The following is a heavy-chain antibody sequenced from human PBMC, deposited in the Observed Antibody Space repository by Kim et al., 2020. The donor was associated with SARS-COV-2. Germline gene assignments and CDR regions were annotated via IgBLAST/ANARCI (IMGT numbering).Heavy chain of an antibody. J-gene: IGHJ4*02. CDR3: ARRGISGNFFDY. D-gene: IGHD1-26*01. V-gene: IGHV5-51*01. Sequence: TDSPAFQGQVTISADKSITTAYLQWSSLKASDTAMYYCARRGISGNFFDYWGQGTLVTVSS.